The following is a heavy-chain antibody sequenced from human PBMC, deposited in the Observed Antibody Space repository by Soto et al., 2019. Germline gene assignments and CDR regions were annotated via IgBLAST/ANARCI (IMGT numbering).Heavy chain of an antibody. CDR1: GGSISGSY. CDR2: VYYTGST. Sequence: SETLSLTCSVSGGSISGSYWSWIRQSPGKGLEWLGYVYYTGSTNYSPSLRSRVSISVDTSKNEFSLRLSSVTAADTAVYFCTGSSAFPGTHIDYGGQETQFPVSS. CDR3: TGSSAFPGTHIDY. V-gene: IGHV4-59*01. J-gene: IGHJ4*02. D-gene: IGHD3-10*01.